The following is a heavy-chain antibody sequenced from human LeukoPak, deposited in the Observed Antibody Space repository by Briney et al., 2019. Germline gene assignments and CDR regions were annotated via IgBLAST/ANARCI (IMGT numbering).Heavy chain of an antibody. J-gene: IGHJ4*02. CDR3: AKDRKVRGVFDY. CDR2: ISYDGSSK. D-gene: IGHD3-10*01. V-gene: IGHV3-30*18. CDR1: GFTFSSFG. Sequence: GRSLRLSCAASGFTFSSFGMHWVRQAPGKGLEWVAGISYDGSSKYYADSVKGRFTISRDNSRNTLYLQMNSLRAEDTAVYYCAKDRKVRGVFDYWGQGTLVTVSS.